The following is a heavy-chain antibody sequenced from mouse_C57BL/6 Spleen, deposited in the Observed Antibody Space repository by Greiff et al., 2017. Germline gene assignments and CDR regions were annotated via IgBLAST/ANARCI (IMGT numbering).Heavy chain of an antibody. J-gene: IGHJ1*03. CDR3: ARRRNYGSSYGYFDV. V-gene: IGHV5-15*04. CDR2: ISNLAYSI. Sequence: EVKLVESGGGLVQPGGSLKLSCAASGFTFSDYGMAWVRQAPRKGPEWVAFISNLAYSIYYADTVTGRFTISRENAKNTLYLEMSSLRSEDTAMYYCARRRNYGSSYGYFDVWGTGTTVTVSS. CDR1: GFTFSDYG. D-gene: IGHD1-1*01.